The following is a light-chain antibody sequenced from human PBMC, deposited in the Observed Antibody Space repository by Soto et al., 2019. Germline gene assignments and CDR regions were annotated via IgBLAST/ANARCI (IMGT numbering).Light chain of an antibody. CDR2: GPS. CDR3: QQCGSSPWT. V-gene: IGKV3-20*01. CDR1: QSVSNNY. J-gene: IGKJ1*01. Sequence: EIVLTQSPGTLSLSPGERATLSCRASQSVSNNYLAWYQQKPGQAPRLLIYGPSSRATGIPDRFSGSGSGTDFTLTISRLEPEDFAVYYCQQCGSSPWTFGQGTKVDIK.